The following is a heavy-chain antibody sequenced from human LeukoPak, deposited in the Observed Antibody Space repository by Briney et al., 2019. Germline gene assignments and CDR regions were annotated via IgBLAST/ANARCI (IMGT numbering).Heavy chain of an antibody. CDR2: IYGDDDKT. J-gene: IGHJ5*02. CDR3: AKTQGYYDA. D-gene: IGHD2-15*01. Sequence: GGSLRLSCVASGFTFSNYAMTRVRHAPGQGLEMVSGIYGDDDKTVYGDAVKGRFTISRDNSKNTLFLQMNSLRADDTAVYYCAKTQGYYDAWGRGALVTVSS. V-gene: IGHV3-23*01. CDR1: GFTFSNYA.